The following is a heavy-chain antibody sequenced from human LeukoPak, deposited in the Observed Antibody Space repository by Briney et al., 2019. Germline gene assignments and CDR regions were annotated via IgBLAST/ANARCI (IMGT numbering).Heavy chain of an antibody. Sequence: SETLSLTCTVSGGSIGSGGYYWSWIRQHPGKGLEWIGYIYYSGSTYYNPSLKSRVTISVDTSKNQFSLKLSSVTAADTAVYYCARERNGSGSYLGMDVWGQGTTVTVSS. D-gene: IGHD3-10*01. J-gene: IGHJ6*02. V-gene: IGHV4-31*03. CDR2: IYYSGST. CDR1: GGSIGSGGYY. CDR3: ARERNGSGSYLGMDV.